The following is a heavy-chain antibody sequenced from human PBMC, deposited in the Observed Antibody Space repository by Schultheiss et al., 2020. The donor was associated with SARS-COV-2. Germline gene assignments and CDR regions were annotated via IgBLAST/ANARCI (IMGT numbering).Heavy chain of an antibody. V-gene: IGHV3-30*02. CDR1: GFTFSGSA. D-gene: IGHD3-10*01. CDR3: ATHGSGSYKYYFEY. Sequence: GGSLRLSCAASGFTFSGSAMHWVRQAPGKGLEWVAFIRYDGSNKYYADSVKGRFTISRDNSKNTLYLQMNSLRAEDTAVYYCATHGSGSYKYYFEYWGQGTLVTVSS. CDR2: IRYDGSNK. J-gene: IGHJ4*02.